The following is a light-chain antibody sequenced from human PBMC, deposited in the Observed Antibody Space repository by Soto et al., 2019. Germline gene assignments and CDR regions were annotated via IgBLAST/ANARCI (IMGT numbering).Light chain of an antibody. CDR3: SSYTSSSTLV. J-gene: IGLJ1*01. CDR2: DVS. Sequence: QSVLTQPASVSGSPGQSITISCTGTSSDVGGYNYVSWYQQHPGKAPKLMIYDVSNRPSGVSNRFSGSKSGNTASLTISGLQAEDDDDYYCSSYTSSSTLVFVTGTKVTDL. V-gene: IGLV2-14*01. CDR1: SSDVGGYNY.